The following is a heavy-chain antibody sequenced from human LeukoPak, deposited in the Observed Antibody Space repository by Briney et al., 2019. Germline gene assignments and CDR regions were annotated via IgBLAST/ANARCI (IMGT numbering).Heavy chain of an antibody. D-gene: IGHD2-2*01. V-gene: IGHV5-51*01. J-gene: IGHJ6*04. CDR1: GNGFPSYG. CDR3: ATSTTPEVFCSSTSCYYYYGMDV. CDR2: TFPGDFVP. Sequence: GESLKISCKGSGNGFPSYGFGWVGKLPGKALEWMGSTFPGDFVPGNSPSFQGQVTISADKSISTAYLQWSSLKASDTAMYYCATSTTPEVFCSSTSCYYYYGMDVWGKGTTVTVSS.